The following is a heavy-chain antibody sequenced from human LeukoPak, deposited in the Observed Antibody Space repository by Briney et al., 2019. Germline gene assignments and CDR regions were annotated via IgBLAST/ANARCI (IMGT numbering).Heavy chain of an antibody. J-gene: IGHJ4*02. CDR1: GLTFSGYD. V-gene: IGHV3-30*18. CDR2: TSYEGSNE. CDR3: AKPTYQRGYSNGYDY. D-gene: IGHD5-18*01. Sequence: GGSLRLSCAASGLTFSGYDMHWVRQAPGKGLEWVAVTSYEGSNEYYGDSVKGRFTISRDNSKNTLYLQMNSLRAEDTAVYYCAKPTYQRGYSNGYDYWGQGTLVTVSS.